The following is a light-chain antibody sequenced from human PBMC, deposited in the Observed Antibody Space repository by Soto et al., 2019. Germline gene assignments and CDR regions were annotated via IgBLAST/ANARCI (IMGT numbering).Light chain of an antibody. CDR3: LQDINYPRT. Sequence: HVSLSPSSLSASVCDRVTIICRASQGIGNDLGWYQQKPGQPPKVLIYGASNLHSGVPPRFSGSGSGTEFTLAISSLQPEDSATYYCLQDINYPRTFGQGTKVDIK. V-gene: IGKV1-6*02. CDR1: QGIGND. CDR2: GAS. J-gene: IGKJ1*01.